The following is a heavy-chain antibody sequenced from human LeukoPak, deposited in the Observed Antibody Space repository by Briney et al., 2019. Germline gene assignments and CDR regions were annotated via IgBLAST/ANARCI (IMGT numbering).Heavy chain of an antibody. Sequence: PSETLSLTCTVSGGSISSSTYYWGWIRQPPGRGLEWIGSISYSGGTYYNPSLKSRVSISVDTSNKQFSLKLSSVTAADTAVYYCTRGYFDTSGHNSYAPWGQGTLVTVSS. J-gene: IGHJ5*02. CDR2: ISYSGGT. CDR3: TRGYFDTSGHNSYAP. D-gene: IGHD3-22*01. CDR1: GGSISSSTYY. V-gene: IGHV4-39*07.